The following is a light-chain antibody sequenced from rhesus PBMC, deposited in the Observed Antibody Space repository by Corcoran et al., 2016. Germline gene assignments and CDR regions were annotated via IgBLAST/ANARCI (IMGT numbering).Light chain of an antibody. CDR2: YTS. CDR1: QSISSW. J-gene: IGKJ2*01. Sequence: DIQMTQSPSSLSASVGDKVTITCRASQSISSWLAWYQQKPGKAPKPLIYYTSRLQSGVPSRFSGSGSGTEYTLTISSLQPEDFATYYCQQYDDLPYSFGQGTKVEIK. V-gene: IGKV1-19*01. CDR3: QQYDDLPYS.